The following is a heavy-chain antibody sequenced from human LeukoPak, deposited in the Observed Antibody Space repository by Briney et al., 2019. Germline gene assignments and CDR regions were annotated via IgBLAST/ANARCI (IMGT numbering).Heavy chain of an antibody. Sequence: SVKVSCKASGGTFSSYAISWVRQAPGQGLEWMGGIIPIFGTANYAQKFQGRVTITADESTSTAYMELSSLRSEDTAVYYCARVRYGSSWSFDYWGQGTLVTVSS. CDR3: ARVRYGSSWSFDY. CDR2: IIPIFGTA. D-gene: IGHD6-13*01. V-gene: IGHV1-69*13. CDR1: GGTFSSYA. J-gene: IGHJ4*02.